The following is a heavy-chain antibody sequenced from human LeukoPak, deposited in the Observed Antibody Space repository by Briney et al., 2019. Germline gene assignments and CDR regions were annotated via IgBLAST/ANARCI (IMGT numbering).Heavy chain of an antibody. Sequence: GGSLRLSCAASGLTFSSYAMHWVRQALGKGLDWVAFIRYDGTKKYCADSVKGRFTVSRDNSKNTLYLQMNSLRAEDTAVYYCAKEMNDYVDYFYMDVWGKGTTVTVSS. J-gene: IGHJ6*04. CDR1: GLTFSSYA. D-gene: IGHD4-17*01. CDR3: AKEMNDYVDYFYMDV. CDR2: IRYDGTKK. V-gene: IGHV3-30*02.